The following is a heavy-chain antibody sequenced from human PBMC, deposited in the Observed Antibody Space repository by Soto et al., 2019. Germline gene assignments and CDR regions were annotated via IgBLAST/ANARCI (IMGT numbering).Heavy chain of an antibody. CDR2: ISGSGGST. CDR1: GFTFNNYA. D-gene: IGHD3-22*01. CDR3: ATVTKAAHYDRSGYPDY. V-gene: IGHV3-23*01. J-gene: IGHJ4*02. Sequence: GGSLRLSCAASGFTFNNYAMEWVRQAPGKGLEWVSDISGSGGSTFYADSVRGRFTISRDNSKNTLYLQMNSLRDEDTAVYYCATVTKAAHYDRSGYPDYWGQGTQVTVSS.